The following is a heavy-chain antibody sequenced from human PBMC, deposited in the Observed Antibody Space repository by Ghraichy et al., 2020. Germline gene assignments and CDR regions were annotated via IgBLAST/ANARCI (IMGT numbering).Heavy chain of an antibody. CDR2: IHYSGST. CDR1: GGSISNYY. D-gene: IGHD3-10*01. CDR3: ARHYGSDTYPMDV. V-gene: IGHV4-59*01. Sequence: SETLSLTCSVSGGSISNYYWSWIRQPPGRGLEWIAYIHYSGSTNYNPSLKSRVTISIDTSNNQFSLKLSSVTAADTAVYYCARHYGSDTYPMDVWGQGTTVTVSS. J-gene: IGHJ6*02.